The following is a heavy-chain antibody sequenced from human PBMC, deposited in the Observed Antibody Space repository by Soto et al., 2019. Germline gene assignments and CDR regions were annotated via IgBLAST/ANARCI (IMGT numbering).Heavy chain of an antibody. CDR2: INHSGST. CDR3: ARGLNEYYDFWSGYSDFRFDP. J-gene: IGHJ5*02. Sequence: SETLSLTCAVYGGSFSGYYWSWIRQPPGKGLERIGEINHSGSTNYNPSLKSRVTISVDTSKNQFSLKLSSVTAADTAVYYCARGLNEYYDFWSGYSDFRFDPWGQGTLVTVSS. V-gene: IGHV4-34*01. D-gene: IGHD3-3*01. CDR1: GGSFSGYY.